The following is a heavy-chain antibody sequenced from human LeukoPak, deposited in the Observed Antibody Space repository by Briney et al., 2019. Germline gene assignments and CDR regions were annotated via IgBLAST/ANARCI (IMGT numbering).Heavy chain of an antibody. Sequence: EGSLRLSCAASGFIFSDFYMGWIRQAPGKGLEWVSYISISGTTTNYADSVKGRFTISRDDARNSLYLQMNSLRAEDTAVYYCAKDILAAGLFFDYWGQGTLVTVSS. J-gene: IGHJ4*02. V-gene: IGHV3-11*01. CDR1: GFIFSDFY. D-gene: IGHD6-13*01. CDR3: AKDILAAGLFFDY. CDR2: ISISGTTT.